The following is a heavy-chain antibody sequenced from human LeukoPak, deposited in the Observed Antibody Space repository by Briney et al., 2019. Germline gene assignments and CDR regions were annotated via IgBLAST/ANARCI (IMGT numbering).Heavy chain of an antibody. V-gene: IGHV2-70*11. CDR2: IDWDDDK. J-gene: IGHJ4*02. D-gene: IGHD3-10*01. Sequence: KASGPTLVNPTQTLTLTCTFSGFSLSTRGMCVSWIRQPPGKALEWLARIDWDDDKYYSTSLKTRLTISKDTSKNQVVLTMTNMDPVDTATYYCARTNYYGSGSYLGDWGQGTLVTVSS. CDR1: GFSLSTRGMC. CDR3: ARTNYYGSGSYLGD.